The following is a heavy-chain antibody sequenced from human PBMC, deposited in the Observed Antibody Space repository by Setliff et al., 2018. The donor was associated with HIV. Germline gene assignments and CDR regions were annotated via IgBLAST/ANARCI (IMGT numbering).Heavy chain of an antibody. CDR3: AREFPLRLGELSLPGY. CDR2: INSASGGT. V-gene: IGHV1-2*02. D-gene: IGHD3-16*02. CDR1: GYTFTDYY. Sequence: GASVKVSCKASGYTFTDYYIHWVRQAPGQGLEWMGWINSASGGTNYAQNFQGRVTVTRDTSISTAYMELRRLRSDDTAVYYRAREFPLRLGELSLPGYWGQGQWSPSPQ. J-gene: IGHJ4*02.